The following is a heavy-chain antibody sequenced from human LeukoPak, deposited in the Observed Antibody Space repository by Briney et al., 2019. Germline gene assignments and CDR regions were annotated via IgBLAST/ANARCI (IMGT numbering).Heavy chain of an antibody. V-gene: IGHV4-4*07. Sequence: SETLSLTCTVSGNTFGDYYWSWIRQPAGKGLEWIGRIYTSGSTTYNPSLKSRDTMSVDTSKSQFSLNLMSVTAADTAVYYCAGDAFDIWGQGTMVTVSS. CDR3: AGDAFDI. J-gene: IGHJ3*02. CDR2: IYTSGST. CDR1: GNTFGDYY.